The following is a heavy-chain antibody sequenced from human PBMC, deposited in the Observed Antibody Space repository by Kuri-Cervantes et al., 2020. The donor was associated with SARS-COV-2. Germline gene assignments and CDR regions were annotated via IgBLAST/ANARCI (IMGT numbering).Heavy chain of an antibody. CDR3: ARQMMSSITIFGVVITRNWFDP. V-gene: IGHV4-30-4*01. D-gene: IGHD3-3*01. Sequence: TLSLTCTVSAGYVSSGGYYWSWIRQRPGKGLEWIGYIYYSGNTYYNPSLKSRVTISVDTSKNQFSLKLSSVTAADTAVYYCARQMMSSITIFGVVITRNWFDPWGQGTLVTVSS. J-gene: IGHJ5*02. CDR2: IYYSGNT. CDR1: AGYVSSGGYY.